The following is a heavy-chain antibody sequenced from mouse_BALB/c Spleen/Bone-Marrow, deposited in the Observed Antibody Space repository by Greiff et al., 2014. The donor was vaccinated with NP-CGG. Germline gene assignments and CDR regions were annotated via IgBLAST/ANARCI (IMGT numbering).Heavy chain of an antibody. D-gene: IGHD1-1*02. CDR3: ARVKIWPYAMDY. V-gene: IGHV14-3*02. Sequence: EVQREESGAELVKPGASVKLSCTASGFNIKDTYMHWVKQRPEQGLEWIGRIDPANGNTKYDPKFQGKATITADTSSNTAYLQLSSLTSEDTAVYYCARVKIWPYAMDYWGQGTSVTVSS. J-gene: IGHJ4*01. CDR2: IDPANGNT. CDR1: GFNIKDTY.